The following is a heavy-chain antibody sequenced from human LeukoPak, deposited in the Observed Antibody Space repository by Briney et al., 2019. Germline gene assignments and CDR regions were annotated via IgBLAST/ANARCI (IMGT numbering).Heavy chain of an antibody. D-gene: IGHD3-22*01. CDR2: IIPIFGTA. V-gene: IGHV1-69*01. Sequence: SVKVSCKASGGTFSSYAISWVRQAPGQGLEWMGGIIPIFGTANYAQRFQGRVTITADESTSTAYMELSSLRSEDTAVYYCGASTYYYDSSGSEGYSWFDPWGQGTLVTVSS. CDR1: GGTFSSYA. CDR3: GASTYYYDSSGSEGYSWFDP. J-gene: IGHJ5*02.